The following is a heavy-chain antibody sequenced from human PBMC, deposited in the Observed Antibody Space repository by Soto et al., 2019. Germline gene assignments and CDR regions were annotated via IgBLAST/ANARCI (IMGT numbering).Heavy chain of an antibody. J-gene: IGHJ6*02. CDR3: AKGRSITMVRGVYLL. CDR1: GFTFSSYG. CDR2: ISYDGSNK. Sequence: GGSLRLSCAASGFTFSSYGMHWVRQAPGKGLEWVAVISYDGSNKYYADSVKGRFTISRDNSKNTLYLQMNSLRAEDTAVYYCAKGRSITMVRGVYLLWGQGTTVTVSS. V-gene: IGHV3-30*18. D-gene: IGHD3-10*01.